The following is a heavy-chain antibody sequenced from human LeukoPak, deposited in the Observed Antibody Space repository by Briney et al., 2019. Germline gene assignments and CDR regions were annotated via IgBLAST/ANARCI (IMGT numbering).Heavy chain of an antibody. D-gene: IGHD4-17*01. Sequence: GGSLRLSCAASGFTLSGSAMHWVRQASGKGLEWLGRIRSKANSYATAYAASVKGRFTISRDDSKNTAYLQMNSLKAEDTAVYYCTRGSTTVTTDFDYWGQGTLVTVSS. CDR1: GFTLSGSA. CDR2: IRSKANSYAT. V-gene: IGHV3-73*01. CDR3: TRGSTTVTTDFDY. J-gene: IGHJ4*02.